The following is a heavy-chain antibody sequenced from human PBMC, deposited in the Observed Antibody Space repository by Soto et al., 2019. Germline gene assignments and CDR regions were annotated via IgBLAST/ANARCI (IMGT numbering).Heavy chain of an antibody. D-gene: IGHD6-13*01. J-gene: IGHJ4*02. CDR1: GYIFTRYL. CDR3: ARHGAAAGNVDY. Sequence: GGSLKTSCRGSGYIFTRYLIGWVRQMPGKGLEWMGITYPGDSDTRYSPSFQGQVTISADKSISTAYLQWSSLKASDTAMYYCARHGAAAGNVDYWGQGTLVTVSS. V-gene: IGHV5-51*01. CDR2: TYPGDSDT.